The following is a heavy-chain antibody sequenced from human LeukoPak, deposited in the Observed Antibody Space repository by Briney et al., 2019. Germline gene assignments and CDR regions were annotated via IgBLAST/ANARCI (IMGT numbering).Heavy chain of an antibody. J-gene: IGHJ2*01. D-gene: IGHD3-22*01. V-gene: IGHV4-39*07. Sequence: PSQTLSLTCTVSGGSISSSSYYWGWIRQPPGKGLEWIGSIYYSGSTYYNPSLKSRVTISVDTSKNQFSLKLSSVTAADTAVYYCARDRWYYYDSSGYYYWYFDLWGRGTLVTVSS. CDR3: ARDRWYYYDSSGYYYWYFDL. CDR2: IYYSGST. CDR1: GGSISSSSYY.